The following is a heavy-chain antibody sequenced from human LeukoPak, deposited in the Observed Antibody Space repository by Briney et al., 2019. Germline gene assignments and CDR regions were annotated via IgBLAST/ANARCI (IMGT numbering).Heavy chain of an antibody. D-gene: IGHD3-10*02. Sequence: SETLSLTCTVSGGSTSNSSYYWGWIRQPPGKGLEWIGSIYYSGSTYYNPSLKSRVTISVETSKNQFSLKLSSVTAADTAVYYCASHSSYVSPFRSWGRGPLVTVSP. V-gene: IGHV4-39*01. CDR1: GGSTSNSSYY. CDR3: ASHSSYVSPFRS. CDR2: IYYSGST. J-gene: IGHJ5*02.